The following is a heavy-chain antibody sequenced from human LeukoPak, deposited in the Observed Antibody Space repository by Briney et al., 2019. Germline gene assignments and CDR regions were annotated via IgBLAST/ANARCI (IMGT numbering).Heavy chain of an antibody. J-gene: IGHJ3*02. CDR1: GGSVSSSDYY. V-gene: IGHV4-39*01. CDR3: ARQFGYTSASDGFDI. D-gene: IGHD6-19*01. CDR2: MSSGGTT. Sequence: SETLSLTCVVSGGSVSSSDYYWGWIRRPPGKGLEWIGSMSSGGTTNDSPSLKSRVTISVDTSRNQFSLKPSSVTAADTAVYYCARQFGYTSASDGFDIWGQGTMVTVSS.